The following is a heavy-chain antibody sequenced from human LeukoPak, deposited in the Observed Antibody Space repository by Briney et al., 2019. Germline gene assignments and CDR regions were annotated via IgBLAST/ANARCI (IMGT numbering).Heavy chain of an antibody. V-gene: IGHV3-74*01. CDR2: INSDGSST. Sequence: GGSLRLSCAAPGFTFSSYWMHWVRQAPGRGLVWVSRINSDGSSTSYADSVKGRFTISRDNAKNTLYLQMNSLRAEDTAVYYCARDGAPLGMDVWGQGTTVTVSS. CDR3: ARDGAPLGMDV. D-gene: IGHD3-16*01. CDR1: GFTFSSYW. J-gene: IGHJ6*02.